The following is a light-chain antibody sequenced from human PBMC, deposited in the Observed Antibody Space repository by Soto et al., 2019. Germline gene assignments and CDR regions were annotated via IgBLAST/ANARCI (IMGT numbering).Light chain of an antibody. CDR1: QSVY. Sequence: IVLTQSPATLSLSPGEGATLSCRSSQSVYIAWYQQRPGQAPRLLFSSASTRAAGIPDRFSGSGSGRDFTLTISRVELEDLAVYYCKHYGKYGSQVTFGGGT. CDR2: SAS. J-gene: IGKJ4*01. V-gene: IGKV3-20*01. CDR3: KHYGKYGSQVT.